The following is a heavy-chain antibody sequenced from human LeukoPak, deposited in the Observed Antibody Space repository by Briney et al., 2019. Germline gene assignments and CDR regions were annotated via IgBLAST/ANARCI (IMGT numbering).Heavy chain of an antibody. V-gene: IGHV3-23*01. Sequence: PGGSLRLSCAASGFTFSSYAMTWVRQAPGKGLEWVSGISGSGGNTYYTDSVRGRLSISRDNSKITLYLQVNSLRAEDTAVYYCAKGRTEGGTLALDYWGQGTLVTVSS. J-gene: IGHJ4*02. CDR3: AKGRTEGGTLALDY. CDR2: ISGSGGNT. D-gene: IGHD6-19*01. CDR1: GFTFSSYA.